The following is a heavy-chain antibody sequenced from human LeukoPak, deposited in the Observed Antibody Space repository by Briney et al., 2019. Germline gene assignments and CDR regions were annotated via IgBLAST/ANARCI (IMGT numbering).Heavy chain of an antibody. CDR2: INHSGST. CDR1: GGSFSGYY. J-gene: IGHJ4*02. Sequence: PSETLSLTCAVYGGSFSGYYWSWIRQPPGKGLECIGEINHSGSTNYNPSLKSRVTISVDTSKNQFSLKLSSVTAADTAVYYCARDVGYSYGVDYWGQGTLVTVSS. CDR3: ARDVGYSYGVDY. D-gene: IGHD5-18*01. V-gene: IGHV4-34*01.